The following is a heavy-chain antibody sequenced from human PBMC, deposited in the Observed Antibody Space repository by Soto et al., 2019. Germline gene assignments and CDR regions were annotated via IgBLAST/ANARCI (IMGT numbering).Heavy chain of an antibody. CDR1: GYSFTSYW. CDR3: AMLPTYCGGDCYSTWFDP. CDR2: IDPSDSYT. D-gene: IGHD2-21*02. V-gene: IGHV5-10-1*01. Sequence: GESLQISCTGSGYSFTSYWISWVRQMPGKGLEWMGRIDPSDSYTNYSPSFQGHVTISADKSISTAYLQWSSLKASDTAMYYCAMLPTYCGGDCYSTWFDPWGQGTLVTVSS. J-gene: IGHJ5*02.